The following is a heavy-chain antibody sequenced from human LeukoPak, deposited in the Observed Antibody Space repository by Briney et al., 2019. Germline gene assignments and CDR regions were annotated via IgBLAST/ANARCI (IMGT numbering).Heavy chain of an antibody. Sequence: PSETLSLTCTVSGGSISSYYWSWIRQPPGKGLEWIGYIYYSGSTNYNPSLKSRVTISVDTSKNQFSLKLSSVTAADTAVYYCARLGSGSIIDYWGQGTLVTVSS. CDR2: IYYSGST. CDR1: GGSISSYY. J-gene: IGHJ4*02. V-gene: IGHV4-59*08. D-gene: IGHD3-10*01. CDR3: ARLGSGSIIDY.